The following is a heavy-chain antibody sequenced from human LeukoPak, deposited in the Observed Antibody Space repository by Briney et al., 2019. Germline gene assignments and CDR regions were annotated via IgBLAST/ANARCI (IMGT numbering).Heavy chain of an antibody. D-gene: IGHD3-10*02. J-gene: IGHJ6*04. Sequence: GGSLRLSCAASGFTFSSYWMSWVRQAPGKGLEWVANIKQDGSEKYYVDSVKGRFTISRDNAKNSLYLQMNSPRAEDTAVYYCAELGITMIGGVWGKGTTVTISS. V-gene: IGHV3-7*01. CDR3: AELGITMIGGV. CDR1: GFTFSSYW. CDR2: IKQDGSEK.